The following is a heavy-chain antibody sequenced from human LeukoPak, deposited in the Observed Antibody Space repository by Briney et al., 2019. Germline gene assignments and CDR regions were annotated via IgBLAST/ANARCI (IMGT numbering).Heavy chain of an antibody. CDR3: ARDAQRGFDYSNSLRY. CDR1: GFIFGNYG. D-gene: IGHD4-11*01. CDR2: LWSDGSNR. V-gene: IGHV3-33*01. Sequence: GGSLRLSGPASGFIFGNYGMHWSRRAPAKGLEGGAVLWSDGSNRFYAGSVKGRFTISRDNAQNTVFLQMNSLRAEDTAMYYCARDAQRGFDYSNSLRYWGHGTLVTVSS. J-gene: IGHJ4*01.